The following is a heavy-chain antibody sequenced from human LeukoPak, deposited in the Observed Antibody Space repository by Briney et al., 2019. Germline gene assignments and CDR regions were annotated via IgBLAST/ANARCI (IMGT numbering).Heavy chain of an antibody. CDR3: ARDRGGYCTSTSCYGIDY. V-gene: IGHV3-30-3*01. D-gene: IGHD2-2*01. J-gene: IGHJ4*02. CDR1: GFTFSSYA. CDR2: ISFDGSKK. Sequence: PGGSLRLSCAASGFTFSSYAIHWVRQAPGKGLEWVAVISFDGSKKYYADSVKGRFTISRDNSKNTLYLQMNSLRAEDTAVYYCARDRGGYCTSTSCYGIDYWGQGTLVTVSS.